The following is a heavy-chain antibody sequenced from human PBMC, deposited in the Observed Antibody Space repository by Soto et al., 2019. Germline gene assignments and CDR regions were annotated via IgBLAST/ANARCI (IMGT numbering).Heavy chain of an antibody. CDR2: ISSSSSYI. V-gene: IGHV3-21*01. J-gene: IGHJ6*02. CDR3: ARDSPGPRPYIVVVPAPPCYYYGMDV. D-gene: IGHD2-2*01. Sequence: PGGSLRLSCAASGFTFSSYSMNWVRQAPGKGLEWVSSISSSSSYIYYADSVKGRFTISRDNAKNSLYLQMNSLRAEDTAVYYCARDSPGPRPYIVVVPAPPCYYYGMDVWGQGTTVTVSS. CDR1: GFTFSSYS.